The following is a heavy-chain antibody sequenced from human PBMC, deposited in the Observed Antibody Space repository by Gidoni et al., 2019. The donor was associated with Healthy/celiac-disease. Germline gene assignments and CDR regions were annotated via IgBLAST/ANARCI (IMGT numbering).Heavy chain of an antibody. D-gene: IGHD4-17*01. V-gene: IGHV3-23*01. Sequence: EVQLFESGGGLVQPGGSLRLSCAASGLTFSSYAMSWVRQAPGKGLEWPSAISGSGGSTYYADAVKGRFTISRDNSKNTLYLQMNSRRAEDTAVYYCAKDQRDDYGDYDLLGWFDPWGQGTLVTVSS. CDR2: ISGSGGST. CDR1: GLTFSSYA. CDR3: AKDQRDDYGDYDLLGWFDP. J-gene: IGHJ5*02.